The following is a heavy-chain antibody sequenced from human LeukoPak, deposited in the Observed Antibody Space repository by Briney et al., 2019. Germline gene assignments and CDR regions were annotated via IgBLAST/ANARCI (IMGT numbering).Heavy chain of an antibody. Sequence: PGGSLRLSCAASGFAVSSNYMNWVRQAPGKGLEWLSVFYSGGSTDYADSVKGRFTMSRDNSKNTLYLQMNSLGAEDTAVYYCARGRGYSGYDESYPFDYWGQGTLVTVSS. CDR3: ARGRGYSGYDESYPFDY. CDR2: FYSGGST. D-gene: IGHD5-12*01. V-gene: IGHV3-66*01. CDR1: GFAVSSNY. J-gene: IGHJ4*02.